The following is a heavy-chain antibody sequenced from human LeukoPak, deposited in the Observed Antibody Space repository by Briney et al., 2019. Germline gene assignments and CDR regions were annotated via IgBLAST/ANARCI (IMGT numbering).Heavy chain of an antibody. J-gene: IGHJ4*02. V-gene: IGHV4-30-2*01. CDR2: IYHSGST. Sequence: PSQTLSLTCAVSGGSISSGGYSWSWIRQPPGKGLEWIGYIYHSGSTYYNPSLKSRVTISVYRSKNQFSLKLSSVTAADTAVYYCARRYCSSTSCYADYWGQGTLVTVSS. CDR3: ARRYCSSTSCYADY. CDR1: GGSISSGGYS. D-gene: IGHD2-2*01.